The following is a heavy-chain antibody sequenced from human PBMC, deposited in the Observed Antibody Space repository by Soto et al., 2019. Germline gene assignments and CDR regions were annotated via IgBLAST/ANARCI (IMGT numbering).Heavy chain of an antibody. J-gene: IGHJ4*02. Sequence: KASETLSLTCAVYGGSFSGYYWSWIRQPPGKGLEWIGEINHSGSTNYNPSLKSRVTISVDTSKNQFSLKLSSVTAADTAVYYCARTYYDFWSGYYAVFDYWGQGTLVTVSS. D-gene: IGHD3-3*01. CDR3: ARTYYDFWSGYYAVFDY. CDR1: GGSFSGYY. CDR2: INHSGST. V-gene: IGHV4-34*01.